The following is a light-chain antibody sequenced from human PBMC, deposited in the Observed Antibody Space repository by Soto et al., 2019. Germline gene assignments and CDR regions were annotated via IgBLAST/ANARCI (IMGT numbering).Light chain of an antibody. CDR1: QDVSPW. V-gene: IGKV1-12*01. Sequence: DIQMTQSPSSVSASVGDRVTISCRASQDVSPWLAWYQQKPGKAPDLLIYAVSTLQSGVPSRFSGGRSGPNFTLTISSLLPEDFATYYCQQTNSFPHTFGLGTKLESK. J-gene: IGKJ2*01. CDR2: AVS. CDR3: QQTNSFPHT.